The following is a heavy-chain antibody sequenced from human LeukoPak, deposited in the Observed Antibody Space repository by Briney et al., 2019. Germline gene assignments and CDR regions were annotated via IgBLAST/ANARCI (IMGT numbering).Heavy chain of an antibody. CDR2: IYTSGST. V-gene: IGHV4-61*02. CDR3: ARYSRGLSFDY. CDR1: GGSISSGSYY. Sequence: SQTPSLTCTVSGGSISSGSYYWSWIRQPAGKGLEWIGRIYTSGSTNYNPSLKSRVTILVDTSKNQFSLKLSSVTAADTAVYYCARYSRGLSFDYWGQGTLVTVSS. D-gene: IGHD4-11*01. J-gene: IGHJ4*02.